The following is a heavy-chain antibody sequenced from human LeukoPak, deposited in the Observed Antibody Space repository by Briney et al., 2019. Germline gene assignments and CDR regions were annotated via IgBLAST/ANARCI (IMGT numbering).Heavy chain of an antibody. V-gene: IGHV1-18*01. CDR2: ISAYNGNT. CDR3: SRTERYCSSTSCYGHFQQ. CDR1: GYTFTSYS. Sequence: VASVKVSCKATGYTFTSYSISWVRQAHGQGIERKGLISAYNGNTNYSHKLHGRVTITTDTSTSTAYMKLSSLRSDDTAVYYCSRTERYCSSTSCYGHFQQWGQGTVVTVSS. J-gene: IGHJ1*01. D-gene: IGHD2-2*01.